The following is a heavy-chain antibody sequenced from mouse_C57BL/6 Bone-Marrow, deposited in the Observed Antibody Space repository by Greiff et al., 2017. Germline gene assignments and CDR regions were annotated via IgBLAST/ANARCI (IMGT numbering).Heavy chain of an antibody. Sequence: VQVVESGPGLVQPSQSLSITCTVSGFSLTSYGVHWVRQSPGKGLEWLGVIWSGGSTDYNAAFISRLSISKDNSKSQVFFKMNSLQADDTAIYYCARPFYYGNPFAYWGQGTLVTVSA. D-gene: IGHD2-1*01. CDR3: ARPFYYGNPFAY. CDR2: IWSGGST. J-gene: IGHJ3*01. CDR1: GFSLTSYG. V-gene: IGHV2-2*01.